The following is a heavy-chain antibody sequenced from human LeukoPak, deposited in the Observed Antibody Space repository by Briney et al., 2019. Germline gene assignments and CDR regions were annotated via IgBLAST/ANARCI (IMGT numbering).Heavy chain of an antibody. D-gene: IGHD3-3*01. Sequence: PSETLSLTCTVSGGSISSYYWSWIRQPPGKGLEWIGYSYYSGTTKYSPSLKSRVTISVDTAKNQFFLKLNSVTAADTAVYYCARGLLEWLLSGAFDIWGQGTMVTVSS. CDR3: ARGLLEWLLSGAFDI. V-gene: IGHV4-59*01. J-gene: IGHJ3*02. CDR2: SYYSGTT. CDR1: GGSISSYY.